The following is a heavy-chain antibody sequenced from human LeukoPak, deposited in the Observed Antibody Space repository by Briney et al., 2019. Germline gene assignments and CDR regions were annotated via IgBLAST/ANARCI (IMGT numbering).Heavy chain of an antibody. CDR2: ISSDGNNK. CDR1: GFTFSSYG. J-gene: IGHJ4*02. D-gene: IGHD6-13*01. CDR3: ARIGYSISWSGDY. V-gene: IGHV3-30*19. Sequence: GGSLRLSCAASGFTFSSYGMHWVRQAPGKGLEWVALISSDGNNKYYADSVKGRFSISRDNSKNTLYLQMNGLRVEDTAVYYCARIGYSISWSGDYWGQGSLVTVSS.